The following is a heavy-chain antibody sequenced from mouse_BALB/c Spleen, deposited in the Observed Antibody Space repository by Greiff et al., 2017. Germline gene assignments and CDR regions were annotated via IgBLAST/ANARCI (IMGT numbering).Heavy chain of an antibody. CDR3: VLLRPYYAMDY. J-gene: IGHJ4*01. D-gene: IGHD1-1*01. V-gene: IGHV10-1*02. Sequence: EVQLVESGGGLVQPKGSLKLSCAASGFTFNTYAMNWVRQAPGKGLEWVARIRSKSNNYATYYADSVKDRFTISRDDSQSMLYLQMNNLKTEDTAMYYCVLLRPYYAMDYWGQGTSVTVSS. CDR1: GFTFNTYA. CDR2: IRSKSNNYAT.